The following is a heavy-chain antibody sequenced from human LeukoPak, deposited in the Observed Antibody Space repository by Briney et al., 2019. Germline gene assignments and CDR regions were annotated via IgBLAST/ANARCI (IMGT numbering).Heavy chain of an antibody. CDR1: GFTFSSYS. V-gene: IGHV3-21*01. J-gene: IGHJ4*02. CDR3: ARSFLSIAAAATDY. Sequence: GGSLRLSCAASGFTFSSYSMNWVRQAPGEGLEWVSSISSSSSYIYYADSGKGRFTISRDNAKNPLYLQMNRLRAEDTAVYYCARSFLSIAAAATDYWGQGTLVTVSS. CDR2: ISSSSSYI. D-gene: IGHD6-13*01.